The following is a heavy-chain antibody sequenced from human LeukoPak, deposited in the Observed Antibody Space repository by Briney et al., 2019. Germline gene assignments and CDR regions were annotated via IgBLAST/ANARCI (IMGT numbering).Heavy chain of an antibody. Sequence: GGSLRLSCAASGFTFSDYYMSWIRQAPGKGLEWVSYISSSGSTIYHADSVKGRFTISRDNAKNSLYLQMNSLRAEDTAVYYCARDKHLNSYYYDSSGYFHYFDYWGQGTLVTVSS. V-gene: IGHV3-11*01. CDR1: GFTFSDYY. J-gene: IGHJ4*02. CDR3: ARDKHLNSYYYDSSGYFHYFDY. D-gene: IGHD3-22*01. CDR2: ISSSGSTI.